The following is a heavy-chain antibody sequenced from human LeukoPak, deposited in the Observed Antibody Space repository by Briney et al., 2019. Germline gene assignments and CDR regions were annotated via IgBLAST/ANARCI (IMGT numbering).Heavy chain of an antibody. J-gene: IGHJ3*02. CDR3: ARGGYSSAFEI. V-gene: IGHV3-21*01. Sequence: GGSLRLSCAASGFTFSDYNMNWVRQSPEKGLEWVSSITSGTTYIYYADSVRGRFTLSRDNAKNSLYLQMNSLRAEDTAVYYCARGGYSSAFEIWGQGTMVTVSS. D-gene: IGHD6-13*01. CDR1: GFTFSDYN. CDR2: ITSGTTYI.